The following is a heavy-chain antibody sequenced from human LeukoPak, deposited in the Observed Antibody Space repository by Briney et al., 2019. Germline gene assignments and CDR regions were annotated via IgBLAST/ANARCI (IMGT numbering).Heavy chain of an antibody. V-gene: IGHV1-2*02. CDR2: INPKSGGT. J-gene: IGHJ4*02. CDR1: GYTFTGYY. D-gene: IGHD6-6*01. Sequence: ASVRVSCKASGYTFTGYYMHCVRQAPGQGLGWMGWINPKSGGTNYAQKFQGRVTMTRDTSISTAYMELSRLRSDDTAVYYCARVIPRKQLVLYYWGQGTLVTVSS. CDR3: ARVIPRKQLVLYY.